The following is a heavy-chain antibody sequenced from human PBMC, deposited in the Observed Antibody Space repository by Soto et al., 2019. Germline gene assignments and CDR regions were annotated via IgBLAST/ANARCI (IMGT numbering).Heavy chain of an antibody. CDR3: ASTPYDDDSSGPRFDP. CDR2: IYYSGST. V-gene: IGHV4-30-4*01. CDR1: GGSISSGDYY. D-gene: IGHD3-22*01. Sequence: QVQLQESGPGLVKPSQTLSLTCTVSGGSISSGDYYWSWIRQPPGKGLEWIGYIYYSGSTYYNPSVTSRVTIAVDTSKIQSSLELSSVTAAYTAVYYCASTPYDDDSSGPRFDPWGQGTLVTVSS. J-gene: IGHJ5*02.